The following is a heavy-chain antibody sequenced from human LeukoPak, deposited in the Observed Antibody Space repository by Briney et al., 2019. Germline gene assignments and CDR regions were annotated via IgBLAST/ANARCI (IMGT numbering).Heavy chain of an antibody. V-gene: IGHV3-30*14. CDR2: ISYDGSNK. Sequence: GGPLRLSCTASGHTFSHYATHWVRHAPGKGLEWVALISYDGSNKYYADSVKRRLTIPRDNSKNTLYLQMNCLRADDTAVYYCVCRIGGAPQWGQGALVTVSS. CDR1: GHTFSHYA. CDR3: VCRIGGAPQ. J-gene: IGHJ4*02. D-gene: IGHD1-26*01.